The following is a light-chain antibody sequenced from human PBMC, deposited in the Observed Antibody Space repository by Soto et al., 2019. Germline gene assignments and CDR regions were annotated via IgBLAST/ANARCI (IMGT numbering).Light chain of an antibody. CDR3: AAWDDSLSGFYV. V-gene: IGLV1-47*01. Sequence: QSVLTQPPSASGTPGQRITISCSGSSSDIGTKYVYWYQQLPGTAPKLLIYRNNQRPSGVPDRFSGSKSGTPASLAISGLRSEDEADYHCAAWDDSLSGFYVFGTGTKVTVL. J-gene: IGLJ1*01. CDR2: RNN. CDR1: SSDIGTKY.